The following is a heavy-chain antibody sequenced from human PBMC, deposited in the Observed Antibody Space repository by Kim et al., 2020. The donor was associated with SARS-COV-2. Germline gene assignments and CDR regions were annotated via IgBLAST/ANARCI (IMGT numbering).Heavy chain of an antibody. D-gene: IGHD3-10*01. CDR1: GGSFSGYY. CDR2: INHSGST. CDR3: ATTPRRDYGSGSYYRGVSAKYNWFDP. V-gene: IGHV4-34*01. J-gene: IGHJ5*02. Sequence: SETLSLTCAVYGGSFSGYYWSWIRQPPGKGLEWIGEINHSGSTNYNPSLKSRVTISVDTSKNQFSLKLSSVTAADTAVYYCATTPRRDYGSGSYYRGVSAKYNWFDPWGQGTLVTVSS.